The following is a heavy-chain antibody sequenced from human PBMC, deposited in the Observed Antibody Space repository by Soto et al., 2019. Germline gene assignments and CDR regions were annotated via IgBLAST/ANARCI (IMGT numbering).Heavy chain of an antibody. Sequence: GGSPRLSCAASGFTFSSYAMSWVRQAPGKGLEWVSAISGSGGSTYYADSVKGRFTISRDNSKNTLYLQMNSLRAEDTAVYYCAKDHFRAWVFDYWGQGTLVTVSS. CDR3: AKDHFRAWVFDY. CDR1: GFTFSSYA. CDR2: ISGSGGST. D-gene: IGHD3-3*02. J-gene: IGHJ4*02. V-gene: IGHV3-23*01.